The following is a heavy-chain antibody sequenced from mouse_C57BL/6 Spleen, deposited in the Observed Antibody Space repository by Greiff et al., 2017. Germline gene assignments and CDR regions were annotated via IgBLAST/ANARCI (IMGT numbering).Heavy chain of an antibody. CDR3: ARGGRATISFDY. D-gene: IGHD3-1*01. CDR2: IYPGSGST. Sequence: QVQLQQPGAELVKPGASVKMSCKASGYTFTSYWITWVKQRPGQGLEWIGDIYPGSGSTNYNEKFKSKATLTVDTSSSTAYMQLSSLASKDSAVSYCARGGRATISFDYWGQGTSLTVSS. J-gene: IGHJ2*02. CDR1: GYTFTSYW. V-gene: IGHV1-55*01.